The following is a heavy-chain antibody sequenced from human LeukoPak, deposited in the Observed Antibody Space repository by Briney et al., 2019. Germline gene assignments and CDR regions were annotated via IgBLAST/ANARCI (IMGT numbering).Heavy chain of an antibody. V-gene: IGHV3-15*01. Sequence: SGGSLRLSCAASGFTFSNAWMSWVRQVPGKGLEWVGRIKSKTDGGTTDYAAPVKGSFTILRDDSKNTLYLQMNSLKTEDTAVYYCTTDLYCSSTSCFPTWGQGTLVTVSS. CDR2: IKSKTDGGTT. CDR1: GFTFSNAW. D-gene: IGHD2-2*01. CDR3: TTDLYCSSTSCFPT. J-gene: IGHJ4*02.